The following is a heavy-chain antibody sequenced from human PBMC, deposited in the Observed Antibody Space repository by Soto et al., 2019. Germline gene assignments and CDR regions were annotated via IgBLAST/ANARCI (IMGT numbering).Heavy chain of an antibody. V-gene: IGHV3-30-3*01. D-gene: IGHD2-21*02. CDR3: ARDPADPQGCGGDCYSGEFDY. CDR1: GFIFNSLG. CDR2: ISYDGSNK. J-gene: IGHJ4*02. Sequence: GGSLRLSCAASGFIFNSLGMHWVRQAPGKGLEWVATISYDGSNKHYADSVKGRFTSSRDNSKNTLYLQMNSLRADDTAVYYCARDPADPQGCGGDCYSGEFDYWGQGTLVTVSS.